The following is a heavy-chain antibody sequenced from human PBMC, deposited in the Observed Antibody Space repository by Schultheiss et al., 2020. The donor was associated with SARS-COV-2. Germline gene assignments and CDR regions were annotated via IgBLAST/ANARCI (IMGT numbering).Heavy chain of an antibody. V-gene: IGHV3-33*08. CDR2: MWRDGIKT. Sequence: GGSLRLSCAASEFTFSDYAMHWVRQAPGKGLEWVAIMWRDGIKTNHADSVKGRFTISRDNSKNTLYLQMNTLRVEDTAMYYCARDLVQIWFNIGTFDMWGQGTMVTVSS. CDR1: EFTFSDYA. J-gene: IGHJ3*02. D-gene: IGHD5-18*01. CDR3: ARDLVQIWFNIGTFDM.